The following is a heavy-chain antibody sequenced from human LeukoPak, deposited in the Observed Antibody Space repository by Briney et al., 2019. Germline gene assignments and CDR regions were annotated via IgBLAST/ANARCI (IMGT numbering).Heavy chain of an antibody. Sequence: PGGSLRLSCAASGFTFSSYAMSWVRQAPGKGLEWVSAISGSGGSTYYADSVKGRFTIFRDNSKNTLYLQMNSLRAEDTAVYYCAKVADSSGYYYDAFDIWGQGTMVTVSS. CDR1: GFTFSSYA. D-gene: IGHD3-22*01. V-gene: IGHV3-23*01. CDR3: AKVADSSGYYYDAFDI. CDR2: ISGSGGST. J-gene: IGHJ3*02.